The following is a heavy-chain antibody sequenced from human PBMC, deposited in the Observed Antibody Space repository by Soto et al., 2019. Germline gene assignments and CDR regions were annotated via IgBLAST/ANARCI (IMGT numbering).Heavy chain of an antibody. D-gene: IGHD1-7*01. CDR1: GYTFTSYG. V-gene: IGHV1-18*04. CDR3: ARDGGNLELPPSYYYYGMDV. CDR2: ISAYNGNT. J-gene: IGHJ6*02. Sequence: ASVKVSCKASGYTFTSYGISWVRQAPGQGLEWMGWISAYNGNTNYAQKLQGRVTMTTDTSTSTVYMELRSLRSDDTAVYYCARDGGNLELPPSYYYYGMDVWGQGTTVTVSS.